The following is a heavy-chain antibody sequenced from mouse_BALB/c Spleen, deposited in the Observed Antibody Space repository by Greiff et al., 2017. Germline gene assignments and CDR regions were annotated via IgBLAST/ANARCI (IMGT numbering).Heavy chain of an antibody. CDR1: GYTFTSYT. CDR3: ARWDYGSSPGY. J-gene: IGHJ2*01. V-gene: IGHV1-4*02. CDR2: INPSSGYT. Sequence: VQLQQSAAELARPGASVKMSCKASGYTFTSYTMHWVKQRPGQGLEWIGYINPSSGYTEYNQKFKDKTTLTADKSSSTAYMQLSSLTSEDSAVYYCARWDYGSSPGYWGQGTTLTVSS. D-gene: IGHD1-1*01.